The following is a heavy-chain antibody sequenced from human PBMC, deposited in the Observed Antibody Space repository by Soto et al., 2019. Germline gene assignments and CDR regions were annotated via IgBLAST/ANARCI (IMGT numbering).Heavy chain of an antibody. CDR3: ARGVAAAGPFYYYYYYGMDV. V-gene: IGHV1-69*13. D-gene: IGHD6-13*01. CDR2: IIPIFGTA. CDR1: GGTFSSYA. Sequence: GASVKVSCKASGGTFSSYAISWVRQAPGQGLEWMGGIIPIFGTANYAQKFQGRVTITADESTSTAYMELGSLRSEDTAVYYCARGVAAAGPFYYYYYYGMDVWGQGTTVTVSS. J-gene: IGHJ6*02.